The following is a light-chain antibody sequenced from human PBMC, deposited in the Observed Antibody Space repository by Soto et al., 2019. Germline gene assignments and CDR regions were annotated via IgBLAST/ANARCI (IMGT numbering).Light chain of an antibody. V-gene: IGLV2-11*01. CDR2: DVS. CDR3: CSYAGSYTWV. J-gene: IGLJ3*02. CDR1: SSDVGGYNY. Sequence: QSVLTQPRSVSGSPGQSVTISCTGTSSDVGGYNYVSWYQQHPGKAPTLMIYDVSKRPSGVPDRFSGSKSGNRASLPISGLQDEDEAEYYCCSYAGSYTWVFGGGTKLTVL.